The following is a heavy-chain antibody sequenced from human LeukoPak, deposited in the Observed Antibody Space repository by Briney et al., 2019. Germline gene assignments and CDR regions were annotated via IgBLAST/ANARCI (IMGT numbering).Heavy chain of an antibody. CDR1: GYTFTSYY. CDR2: INPSGGST. Sequence: GASVKVSCKASGYTFTSYYMHWVRQAPGQGLEWMGIINPSGGSTSYAQKFQGRVTMTRDTSTSTVYMELSSLRSEDTAVYYCARGGLTYYDFWSGYYDDAFDIWGQGTMVTVSS. J-gene: IGHJ3*02. CDR3: ARGGLTYYDFWSGYYDDAFDI. D-gene: IGHD3-3*01. V-gene: IGHV1-46*01.